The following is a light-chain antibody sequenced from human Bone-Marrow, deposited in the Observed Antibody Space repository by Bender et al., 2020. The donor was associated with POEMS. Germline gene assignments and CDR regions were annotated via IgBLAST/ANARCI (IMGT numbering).Light chain of an antibody. CDR3: SSFTGDSVWV. CDR2: DVH. CDR1: NNDIGGYHY. V-gene: IGLV2-14*03. J-gene: IGLJ3*02. Sequence: QSVLTQPASVSGSPGQSITISCSGTNNDIGGYHYVSWYQQHPGKAPKLIIFDVHNRPSGISNRFSGSKSGNAASLTISGLQAEDEADYYCSSFTGDSVWVFGGGTKLTVL.